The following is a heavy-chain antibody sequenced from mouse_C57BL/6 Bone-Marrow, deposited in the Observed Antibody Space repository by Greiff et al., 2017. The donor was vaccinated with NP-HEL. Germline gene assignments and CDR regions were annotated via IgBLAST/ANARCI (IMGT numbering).Heavy chain of an antibody. CDR1: GFTFSSYG. D-gene: IGHD1-1*01. CDR2: ISSGGSYI. CDR3: SRGYYGHDYAMDY. J-gene: IGHJ4*01. Sequence: EVQLVESGGDLVKPGGSLKLSCAASGFTFSSYGMYWVRQTPDKRLEWVANISSGGSYIYYPDSVKGRFTISRDNAKNTLYLQMSILKSEYTAMYYYSRGYYGHDYAMDYWGQGTSVTVSS. V-gene: IGHV5-6*01.